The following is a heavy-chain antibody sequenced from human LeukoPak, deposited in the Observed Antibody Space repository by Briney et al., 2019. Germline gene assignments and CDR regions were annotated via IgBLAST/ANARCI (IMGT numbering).Heavy chain of an antibody. V-gene: IGHV1-2*02. CDR1: GYTFTGDY. J-gene: IGHJ4*02. D-gene: IGHD3-10*01. Sequence: ASVKVSRKASGYTFTGDYIHWVRQAPGQGLEWMGWINPNSGDTNYAQTFQGRVTMTRDTSISTAYMELSRLRSDDTAVYYCARDPYGSGSRRKIFAYWGQGTLVTVSS. CDR2: INPNSGDT. CDR3: ARDPYGSGSRRKIFAY.